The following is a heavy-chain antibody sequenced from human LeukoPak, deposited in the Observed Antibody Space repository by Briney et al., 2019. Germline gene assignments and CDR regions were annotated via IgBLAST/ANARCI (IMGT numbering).Heavy chain of an antibody. CDR2: ISYDGSNK. J-gene: IGHJ4*02. CDR1: GFTFSSYG. CDR3: AKDAYRTGGTCYGGGYYFDY. D-gene: IGHD2-15*01. V-gene: IGHV3-30*18. Sequence: GGSLRLSCAASGFTFSSYGMHWVRQAPGKGLEWVAVISYDGSNKYYADSVKGRFTISRDNSKNTLYLQMNSLRAEDTAVYYCAKDAYRTGGTCYGGGYYFDYWGQGTLVTVSS.